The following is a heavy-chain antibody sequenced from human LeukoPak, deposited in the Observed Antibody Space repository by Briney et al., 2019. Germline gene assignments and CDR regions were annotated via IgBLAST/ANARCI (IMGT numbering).Heavy chain of an antibody. CDR2: MSGSGTGT. CDR3: AKGLYQYFGSGSYTLDH. J-gene: IGHJ4*02. Sequence: GGSLRLSCAASGFTFSSYAMSWVRQAPGKGLEWVSAMSGSGTGTSYAESVQGRFSISRDNSKNTLYLQMNSLRAEDTAVYYCAKGLYQYFGSGSYTLDHWGQGTQVTVSS. D-gene: IGHD3-10*01. V-gene: IGHV3-23*01. CDR1: GFTFSSYA.